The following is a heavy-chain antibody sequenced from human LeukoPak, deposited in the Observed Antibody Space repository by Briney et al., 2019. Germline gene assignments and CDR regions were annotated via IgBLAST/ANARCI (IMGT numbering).Heavy chain of an antibody. CDR2: IHSDVNTK. J-gene: IGHJ5*01. Sequence: TGGSLRLSCATSGFSFSSFGMHWVRQAPGKGLEWVAYIHSDVNTKFYADSVKGRFTISRDNSKNTLHLQMNSLRSADTAVYYCGYFGSGSSYTPDSWGQGTLVTVSS. CDR1: GFSFSSFG. D-gene: IGHD3-10*01. CDR3: GYFGSGSSYTPDS. V-gene: IGHV3-30*02.